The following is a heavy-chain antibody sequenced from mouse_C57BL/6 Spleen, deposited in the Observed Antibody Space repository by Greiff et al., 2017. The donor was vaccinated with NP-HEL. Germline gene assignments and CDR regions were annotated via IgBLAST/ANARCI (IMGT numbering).Heavy chain of an antibody. CDR3: VRHTPGGYFDY. CDR1: GFSFNTYA. CDR2: IRSKSNNYAT. Sequence: EVKLVESGGGLVQPKGSLKLSCAASGFSFNTYAMNWVRQAPGKGLEWVARIRSKSNNYATYYADSVKDRFTISRDDSESMLYLQMNNLKTEDTAMYYCVRHTPGGYFDYWGQGTTLTVSS. V-gene: IGHV10-1*01. J-gene: IGHJ2*01.